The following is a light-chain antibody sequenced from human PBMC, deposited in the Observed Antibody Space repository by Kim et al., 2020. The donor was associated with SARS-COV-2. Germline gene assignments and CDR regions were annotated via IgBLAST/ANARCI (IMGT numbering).Light chain of an antibody. Sequence: GQTITISCTGTNNDVGTLNLVSWYQHHAGKAPKVLIYEVKNRPSGISSRFSGSKSGNTASLTISGLQAEDEADYYCCSYAGSRTYVFGTGTKVTVL. CDR2: EVK. V-gene: IGLV2-23*02. CDR1: NNDVGTLNL. CDR3: CSYAGSRTYV. J-gene: IGLJ1*01.